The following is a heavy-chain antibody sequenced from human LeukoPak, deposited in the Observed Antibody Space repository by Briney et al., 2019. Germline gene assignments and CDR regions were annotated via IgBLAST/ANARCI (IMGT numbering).Heavy chain of an antibody. J-gene: IGHJ4*02. CDR1: GFTFSSYG. D-gene: IGHD3/OR15-3a*01. V-gene: IGHV3-30*02. CDR3: VRTGDTECFDY. CDR2: IRYDGSKK. Sequence: GGSLRVSCAASGFTFSSYGMHWVRQAPGKGLEWVALIRYDGSKKDYADSVKGRFTISRDNSKNTLYLQMNSLRAEDTAMYYCVRTGDTECFDYWGQGTLVTVSS.